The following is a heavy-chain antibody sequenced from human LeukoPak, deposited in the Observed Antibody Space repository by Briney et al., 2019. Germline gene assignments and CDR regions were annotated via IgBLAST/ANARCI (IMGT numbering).Heavy chain of an antibody. D-gene: IGHD2-15*01. CDR2: IWYDGSNK. V-gene: IGHV3-33*01. Sequence: GRSLRLSCAASGLTFSSYGMHWVRQAPGKGLEWVAVIWYDGSNKYYADSVKGRFTISRDNSNNTLYLQMNSLRTEDAAVYYCARERYCSGGSCYRYYFDYWGQGTLVTVYS. CDR1: GLTFSSYG. CDR3: ARERYCSGGSCYRYYFDY. J-gene: IGHJ4*02.